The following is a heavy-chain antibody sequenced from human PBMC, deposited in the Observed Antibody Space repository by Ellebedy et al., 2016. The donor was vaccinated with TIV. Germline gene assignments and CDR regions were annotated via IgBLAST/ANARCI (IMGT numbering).Heavy chain of an antibody. J-gene: IGHJ3*01. D-gene: IGHD4-17*01. V-gene: IGHV1-69*13. CDR1: GDTFSTYS. CDR3: ARDVPTVGAFAF. Sequence: SVKVSCXASGDTFSTYSINWVRQAPGQGLEWMGGIIPVFGTTNYAQKFQGRVTVTADESTSTAYMELTSLRSEDTAMYYCARDVPTVGAFAFWGQGTLVIVSS. CDR2: IIPVFGTT.